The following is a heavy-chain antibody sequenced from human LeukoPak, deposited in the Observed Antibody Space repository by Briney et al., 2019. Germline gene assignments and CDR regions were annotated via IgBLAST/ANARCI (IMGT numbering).Heavy chain of an antibody. CDR1: GYIYTNYP. V-gene: IGHV1-3*04. CDR2: INTGNGDT. J-gene: IGHJ4*02. CDR3: AIPRYGSGWYYFDY. Sequence: ASVNVSCKASGYIYTNYPMHWVRQAPGQRLEWMGWINTGNGDTKYSQKFQGRVTTTRDTSASTAYMELSRLRSEDTAVYYCAIPRYGSGWYYFDYWGQGTLVTVSS. D-gene: IGHD6-19*01.